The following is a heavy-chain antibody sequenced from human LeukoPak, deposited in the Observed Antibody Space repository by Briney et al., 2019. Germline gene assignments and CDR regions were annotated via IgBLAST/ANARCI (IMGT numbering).Heavy chain of an antibody. J-gene: IGHJ5*02. CDR3: ARRVLWSAETNWFDP. CDR2: IYCSGST. V-gene: IGHV4-39*01. D-gene: IGHD3-10*01. Sequence: PSETLSLTCTVSGGSISSSSYYWGWIRQPPGKGLEWIGSIYCSGSTYYNPSLKSRVTISVDTSKNQFSLKLSSVTAADTAVYYCARRVLWSAETNWFDPWGQGTLVTVSS. CDR1: GGSISSSSYY.